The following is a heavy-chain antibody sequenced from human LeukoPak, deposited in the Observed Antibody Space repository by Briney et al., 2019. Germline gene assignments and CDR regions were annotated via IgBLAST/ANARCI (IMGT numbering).Heavy chain of an antibody. V-gene: IGHV4-59*08. D-gene: IGHD3-22*01. J-gene: IGHJ3*02. CDR1: GFTFDDFG. Sequence: GSLRLSCAASGFTFDDFGMSWVRQAPGKGLEWIAYIYYSGSTDYNPSLKSRVTISLDTSKNQFSLKLSSVTAADTAVYYCAKGYYYDSSGYYPAGAFDIWGQGTMVTVSS. CDR3: AKGYYYDSSGYYPAGAFDI. CDR2: IYYSGST.